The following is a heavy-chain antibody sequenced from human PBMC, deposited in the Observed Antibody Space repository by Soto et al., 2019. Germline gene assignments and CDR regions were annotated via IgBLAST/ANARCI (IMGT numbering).Heavy chain of an antibody. CDR3: ARAVTWGLDV. CDR2: ISRSSTGI. V-gene: IGHV3-48*02. D-gene: IGHD3-10*01. Sequence: EVQLVESGGGLVQPGGSLRLSCAASGFTFSLYSMSWVRQAPGKGLEWVSYISRSSTGIHYAASVKGRFTISRDDATNSMRLQMNSLRDGDTAVYSCARAVTWGLDVWGQGTTVSISS. CDR1: GFTFSLYS. J-gene: IGHJ6*02.